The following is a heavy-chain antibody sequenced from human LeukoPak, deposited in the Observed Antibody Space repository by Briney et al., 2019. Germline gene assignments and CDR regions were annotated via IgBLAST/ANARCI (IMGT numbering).Heavy chain of an antibody. CDR1: GGSINSYY. J-gene: IGHJ6*02. D-gene: IGHD3-10*01. V-gene: IGHV4-59*08. Sequence: SETLSLTCTVSGGSINSYYWSWIRQPPGKGLEWIGYIYYSGSTNYNPSLKSRVTISVDTSKNQFSLKLSSVTAADTAVYYCARGWYGAPKTYYYYYGMDVWGQGTTVTVSS. CDR2: IYYSGST. CDR3: ARGWYGAPKTYYYYYGMDV.